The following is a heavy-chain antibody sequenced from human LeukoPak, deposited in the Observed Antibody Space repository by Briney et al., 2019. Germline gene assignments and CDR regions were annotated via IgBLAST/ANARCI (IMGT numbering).Heavy chain of an antibody. CDR1: GFSFSNYA. J-gene: IGHJ4*02. Sequence: GGSLRLSCAASGFSFSNYAMNWVRQAPGKGLEWVSVISSSGDATYHTDSVRGRFTISRDNSKGTLYLQMNSLRAEDTAVYYCARDLSYNGGNTLGYFDSWGQGALVTVSS. CDR3: ARDLSYNGGNTLGYFDS. V-gene: IGHV3-23*01. D-gene: IGHD2-8*01. CDR2: ISSSGDAT.